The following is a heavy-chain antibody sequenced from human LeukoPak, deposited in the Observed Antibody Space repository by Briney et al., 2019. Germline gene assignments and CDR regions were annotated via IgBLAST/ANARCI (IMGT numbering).Heavy chain of an antibody. J-gene: IGHJ4*02. V-gene: IGHV3-21*01. CDR2: ISSSSSYI. CDR3: ARELGYCSSTSCYGGYFDY. Sequence: GSLRLSCAASGFTFSSYSMNWVRQAPGKGLEWVSSISSSSSYIYYADSVKGRFTISRDNAKNSLYLQMNSLRAEDTAVYYCARELGYCSSTSCYGGYFDYWGQGTLVTVSS. CDR1: GFTFSSYS. D-gene: IGHD2-2*01.